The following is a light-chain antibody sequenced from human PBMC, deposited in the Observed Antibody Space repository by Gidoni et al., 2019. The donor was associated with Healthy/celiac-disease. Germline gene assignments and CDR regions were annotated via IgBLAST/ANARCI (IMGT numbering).Light chain of an antibody. CDR1: SSNIGAGYD. Sequence: QSVLTQPPSVSGAPGPRVTIPCTGSSSNIGAGYDVHWYQQLPGTAPKLLIYGNSNRPSGVPDRFSGSKSGTSASLAITGLQAEDEADYYCQSYDSSLSVYVFGTGTKVTVL. J-gene: IGLJ1*01. CDR3: QSYDSSLSVYV. CDR2: GNS. V-gene: IGLV1-40*01.